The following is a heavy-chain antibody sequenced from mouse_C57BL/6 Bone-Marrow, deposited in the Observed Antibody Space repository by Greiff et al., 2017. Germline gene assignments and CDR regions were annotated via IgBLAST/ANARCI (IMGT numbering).Heavy chain of an antibody. CDR2: ISYDGSN. CDR1: GHSITSGYY. Sequence: ESGPGLVKPSQSLSLTCSVTGHSITSGYYWNWIRQFPGNKLEWMGYISYDGSNNYNPSLKNRISITRDTSKNQFFLKLNSVTTEDTATYYCARDGYSSWFAYWGQGTLVTVSA. V-gene: IGHV3-6*01. CDR3: ARDGYSSWFAY. D-gene: IGHD2-3*01. J-gene: IGHJ3*01.